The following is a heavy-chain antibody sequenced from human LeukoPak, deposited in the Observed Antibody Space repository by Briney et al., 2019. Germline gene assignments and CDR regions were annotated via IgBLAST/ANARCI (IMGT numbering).Heavy chain of an antibody. V-gene: IGHV3-53*01. D-gene: IGHD4-17*01. CDR1: GFTFSSYW. J-gene: IGHJ4*02. CDR3: VRGDYGDYTLFDY. CDR2: IYSGGST. Sequence: GGSLRLSCATSGFTFSSYWMHWVRQAPGKGLEWVSVIYSGGSTYYADPVKGRFTISRDNSKNTLYLQMNSLRAEDTAVYYCVRGDYGDYTLFDYWGQGTLVTVSS.